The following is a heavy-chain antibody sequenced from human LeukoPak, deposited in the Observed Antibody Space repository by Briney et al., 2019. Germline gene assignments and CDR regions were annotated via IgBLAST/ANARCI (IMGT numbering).Heavy chain of an antibody. V-gene: IGHV5-51*01. CDR2: IYPGDSDT. CDR3: ASTTYYYDSSGYWGAFDI. CDR1: GYSFTSYW. Sequence: GESLKISCKGSGYSFTSYWIGWVRQMPGKGLEWMGIIYPGDSDTRYSPSFQGQVTISADKSISTAYLQWSSLKASGTATYYCASTTYYYDSSGYWGAFDIWGQGTMVTVSS. D-gene: IGHD3-22*01. J-gene: IGHJ3*02.